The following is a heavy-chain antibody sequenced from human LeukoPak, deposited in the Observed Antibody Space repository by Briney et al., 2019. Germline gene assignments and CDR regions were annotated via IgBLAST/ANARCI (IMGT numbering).Heavy chain of an antibody. CDR1: GFTFDDYA. D-gene: IGHD1-26*01. Sequence: GGSLRLSCAASGFTFDDYAMHWVRQAPGKGLEWVSGISWNSGSIGYADSVKGRFTISRDNAKNSLYLQMNSLRAEDTALYYCAKDISGSYWGGDLAFDIWGQGTMVTVSS. V-gene: IGHV3-9*01. CDR2: ISWNSGSI. J-gene: IGHJ3*02. CDR3: AKDISGSYWGGDLAFDI.